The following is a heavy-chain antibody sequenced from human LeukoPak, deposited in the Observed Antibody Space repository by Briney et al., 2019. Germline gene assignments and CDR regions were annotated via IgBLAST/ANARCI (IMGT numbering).Heavy chain of an antibody. V-gene: IGHV4-59*01. D-gene: IGHD6-13*01. CDR1: GGSISSYY. CDR3: ARGRMVAAAQADAFDI. J-gene: IGHJ3*02. Sequence: SETLSLTCTVSGGSISSYYWSWLRQPPGKGLEGIGYIYYSGSTNYNPSLKSRVTISVDTSKNQFSLKLSSVTAADTAVYYCARGRMVAAAQADAFDIWGQGTMVTVSS. CDR2: IYYSGST.